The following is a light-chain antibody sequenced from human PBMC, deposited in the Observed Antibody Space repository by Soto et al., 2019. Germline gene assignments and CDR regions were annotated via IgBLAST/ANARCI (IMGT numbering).Light chain of an antibody. J-gene: IGKJ2*01. CDR3: QDYGGSHYT. CDR1: GTITNNF. Sequence: ETVLTQSPGTLSLSPGERATLSCRAIGTITNNFLAWYHQKPGQAPRLFIYGASSRATGIPDRFSASGSGTDFTLTISRLEPEDFAVYYCQDYGGSHYTFGQGTKLEIK. CDR2: GAS. V-gene: IGKV3-20*01.